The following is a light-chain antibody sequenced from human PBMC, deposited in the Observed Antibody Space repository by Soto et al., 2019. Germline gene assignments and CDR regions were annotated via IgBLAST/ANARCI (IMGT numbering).Light chain of an antibody. CDR1: QSIVTY. CDR3: QQSYSTPIT. J-gene: IGKJ5*01. CDR2: AAS. V-gene: IGKV1-39*01. Sequence: DIQMTQAPCSPSASVGDRINITCRASQSIVTYLNWYLQKPGKAPKLLIYAASNLQSGVPSRFSGSGSGTDFTLTISSLQPEDFATYFCQQSYSTPITFGQGTRLEIK.